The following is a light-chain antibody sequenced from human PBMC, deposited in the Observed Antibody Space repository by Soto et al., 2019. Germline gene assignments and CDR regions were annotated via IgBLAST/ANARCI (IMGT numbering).Light chain of an antibody. V-gene: IGKV3-15*01. CDR3: QQYNKWPQT. J-gene: IGKJ1*01. CDR2: GAS. CDR1: QSVSID. Sequence: EIVMTQSTATVPVSPGERVTLSCRASQSVSIDLAWYQQKPGQAPRLLIYGASTRATDIPPSFTGSGSGTEFTLTISSLQSEDIAVYYCQQYNKWPQTFGQGTKVEIK.